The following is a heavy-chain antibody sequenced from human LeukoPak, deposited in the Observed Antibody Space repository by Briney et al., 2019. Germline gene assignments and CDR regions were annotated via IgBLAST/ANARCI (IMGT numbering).Heavy chain of an antibody. D-gene: IGHD2-15*01. V-gene: IGHV4-34*01. CDR3: AGGGRFAPIVVVVAATQLMDV. CDR1: GGSFSAYY. J-gene: IGHJ6*04. CDR2: INHSGST. Sequence: KPSETLSLTCAVYGGSFSAYYWSWIRQPPGKGLEWLGEINHSGSTNYNPSLKSRFTMSVDTSKNQFSLKLNSVTAADTAVYYCAGGGRFAPIVVVVAATQLMDVWGKGTTVTVSS.